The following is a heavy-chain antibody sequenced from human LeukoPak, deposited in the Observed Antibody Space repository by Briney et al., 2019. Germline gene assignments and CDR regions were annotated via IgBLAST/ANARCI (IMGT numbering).Heavy chain of an antibody. CDR3: ARSRREYYYGMDV. J-gene: IGHJ6*02. CDR2: IYYSGRT. CDR1: GDSISGYH. V-gene: IGHV4-59*01. Sequence: SESLSLTCTVSGDSISGYHWSWIRQPPGKGLEWIGYIYYSGRTDYNPSLKSRVTISEDTSKNQFSLKLNSVTAVDTAMYYCARSRREYYYGMDVWGQGTTVTVSS.